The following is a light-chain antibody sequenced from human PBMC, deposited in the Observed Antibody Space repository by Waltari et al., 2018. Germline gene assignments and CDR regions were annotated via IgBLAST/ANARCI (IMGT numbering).Light chain of an antibody. CDR3: ASWDDDLSGVV. CDR2: YDD. J-gene: IGLJ2*01. V-gene: IGLV1-36*01. Sequence: QSVLTQPPSVSEAPRQRVTISCSGIRSNIGNNAVNRYQQFPGRAPKPLIYYDDLLPSGVSDRFSGSKSGTSASLAISGLQSEDEAYYYCASWDDDLSGVVFGGGTKLTVL. CDR1: RSNIGNNA.